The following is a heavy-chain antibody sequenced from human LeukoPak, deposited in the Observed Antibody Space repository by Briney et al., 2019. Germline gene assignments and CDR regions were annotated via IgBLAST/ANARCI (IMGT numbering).Heavy chain of an antibody. CDR2: LRSDGTDH. Sequence: GGSLRLSCAASGFIFSTYGMHWVRQAPGKGLEWVAFLRSDGTDHHYADSVQGRFTISRDNSKSTLFLQMSSLRAEDTAVYYCGKHDSSSYYWGQGTLVTVSS. CDR3: GKHDSSSYY. V-gene: IGHV3-30*02. D-gene: IGHD3-22*01. CDR1: GFIFSTYG. J-gene: IGHJ4*02.